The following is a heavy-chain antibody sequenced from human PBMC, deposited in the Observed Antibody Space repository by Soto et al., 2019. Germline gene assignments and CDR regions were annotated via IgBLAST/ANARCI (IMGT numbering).Heavy chain of an antibody. D-gene: IGHD4-17*01. CDR1: GFTFSSYG. CDR3: AKDLLEIGDYGGLLYLYYGMDV. J-gene: IGHJ6*02. V-gene: IGHV3-30*18. CDR2: ISYDGSNK. Sequence: QVQLVESGGGVVQPGRSLRLSCAASGFTFSSYGLYWVRQAPGKGLEWVALISYDGSNKYYADPVKGRFAISRDNSKNTLYLQMHSLRAEDTAVYYCAKDLLEIGDYGGLLYLYYGMDVWGHGTTVTVSS.